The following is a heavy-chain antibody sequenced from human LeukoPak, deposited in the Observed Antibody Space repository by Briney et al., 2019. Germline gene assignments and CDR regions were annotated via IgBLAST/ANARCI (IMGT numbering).Heavy chain of an antibody. D-gene: IGHD3-10*01. CDR2: ISSSSSYI. Sequence: GGSLRLSCAASGFTFSSYSMNWVRQAPGKGLEWVSSISSSSSYIYYAGSVKGRFTISRDNAKNSLYLQMNSLRAEDTAVYYCARESRFGAFDIWGQGTMVTVSS. CDR1: GFTFSSYS. J-gene: IGHJ3*02. CDR3: ARESRFGAFDI. V-gene: IGHV3-21*01.